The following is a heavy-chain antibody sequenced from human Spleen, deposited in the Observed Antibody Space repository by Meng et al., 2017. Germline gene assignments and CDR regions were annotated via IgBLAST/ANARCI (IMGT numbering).Heavy chain of an antibody. D-gene: IGHD6-13*01. V-gene: IGHV1-2*06. CDR1: CNSLPVEC. CDR3: ARDEDISAAGKLFGDY. Sequence: SSKTPCNSLPVECVYCVRRAPGHGLTGYGRINPKTGETQSELKFQGRVTMTGDTSISKAYMELSGLRSDDTAMDYCARDEDISAAGKLFGDYWGQGTLVTVSS. CDR2: INPKTGET. J-gene: IGHJ4*02.